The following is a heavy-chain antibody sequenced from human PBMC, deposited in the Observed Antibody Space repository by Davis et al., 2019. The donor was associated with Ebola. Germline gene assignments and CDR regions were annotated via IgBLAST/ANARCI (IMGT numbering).Heavy chain of an antibody. CDR2: IYSRGDT. V-gene: IGHV4-31*03. Sequence: SETLSLTCTASGVSISRGGYYWNWIRQHPVKGLEWIGSIYSRGDTDYNPSLRSRITISIDTSKNQFALELRSVTAADTAVYHCATSATTGWPLGHYHMDVWGKGTTVTVSS. J-gene: IGHJ6*03. CDR3: ATSATTGWPLGHYHMDV. CDR1: GVSISRGGYY. D-gene: IGHD6-19*01.